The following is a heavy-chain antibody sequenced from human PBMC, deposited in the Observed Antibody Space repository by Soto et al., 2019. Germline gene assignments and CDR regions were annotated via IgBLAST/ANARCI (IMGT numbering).Heavy chain of an antibody. J-gene: IGHJ6*02. CDR2: IYWDNDK. V-gene: IGHV2-5*02. CDR1: GFSLNTGGLA. CDR3: VHSRCGGDCLQSYSSHYYYGMDV. Sequence: SGPTLVNPTQTLTLTCTFSGFSLNTGGLAVGWIRQPPGKALEWLALIYWDNDKRYSPSLRSRLTITKDTSKNQVVLTMTNMDPVDAATYYCVHSRCGGDCLQSYSSHYYYGMDVWGQGT. D-gene: IGHD2-21*02.